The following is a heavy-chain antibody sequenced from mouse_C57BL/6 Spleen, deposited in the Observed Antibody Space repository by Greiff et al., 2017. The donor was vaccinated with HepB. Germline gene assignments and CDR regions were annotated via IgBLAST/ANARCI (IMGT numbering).Heavy chain of an antibody. CDR2: ISYDGSN. Sequence: EVQVVESGPGLVKPSQSLSLPCSVTGYSITSGYYWNWIRQFPGNKLEWMGYISYDGSNNYNPSLKNRISITRDTSKNQFLLKLNSVTTEETATYYCARGRITTVGGDYWGQGTTLTVSS. V-gene: IGHV3-6*01. D-gene: IGHD1-1*01. CDR3: ARGRITTVGGDY. CDR1: GYSITSGYY. J-gene: IGHJ2*01.